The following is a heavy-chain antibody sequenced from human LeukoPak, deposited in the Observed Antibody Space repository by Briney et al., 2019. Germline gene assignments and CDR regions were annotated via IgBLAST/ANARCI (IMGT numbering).Heavy chain of an antibody. CDR3: ARGCRDGYSNYWYFDL. Sequence: SETLSLTCTVSGGSISSYYWSWIRQPPGKGLEWIGRISTSGSTNYSPSLKGRVTISVDTSKNQFSLKLTSVTAADTAVYYCARGCRDGYSNYWYFDLWGRGTLVTVSS. D-gene: IGHD5-24*01. CDR1: GGSISSYY. CDR2: ISTSGST. V-gene: IGHV4-4*08. J-gene: IGHJ2*01.